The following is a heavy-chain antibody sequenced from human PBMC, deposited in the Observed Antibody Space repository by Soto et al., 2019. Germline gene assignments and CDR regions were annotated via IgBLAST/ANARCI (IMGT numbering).Heavy chain of an antibody. D-gene: IGHD1-7*01. CDR1: GGTFSSYA. CDR3: ARGRRSETTGVLDAFDI. CDR2: IIPIFGTA. Sequence: QVQLVQSGAEVKKPGSSVKVSCKASGGTFSSYAISWVRQAPGQGLEWMGGIIPIFGTANYAQKFQGRVTITEDESTSTAYMELSSLRSEDTAVYYCARGRRSETTGVLDAFDIWGQGTMVTVSS. J-gene: IGHJ3*02. V-gene: IGHV1-69*12.